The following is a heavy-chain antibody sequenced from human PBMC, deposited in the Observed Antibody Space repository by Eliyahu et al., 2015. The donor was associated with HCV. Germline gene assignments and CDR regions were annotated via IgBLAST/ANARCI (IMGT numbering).Heavy chain of an antibody. V-gene: IGHV3-30*07. D-gene: IGHD1-14*01. Sequence: GRFTISKDNSKNTLYLQMDSLRVEDTAMYYCATSSPGIIPESWGQGTRVTVSS. CDR3: ATSSPGIIPES. J-gene: IGHJ5*01.